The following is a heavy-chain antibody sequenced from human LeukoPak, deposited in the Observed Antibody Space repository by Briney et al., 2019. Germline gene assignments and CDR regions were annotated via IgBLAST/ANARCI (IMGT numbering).Heavy chain of an antibody. J-gene: IGHJ4*02. CDR3: ARGHFGVVLDY. CDR1: GFTFSSYS. CDR2: IRGDSTET. Sequence: GGSLRLSCEGSGFTFSSYSMIWVRQAPGKGLEWVSSIRGDSTETRHADSLMGRFTISRDNAKKSLYLQMNRLRAEDTAVYYCARGHFGVVLDYWGQGTLVTVSS. V-gene: IGHV3-21*01. D-gene: IGHD3-3*01.